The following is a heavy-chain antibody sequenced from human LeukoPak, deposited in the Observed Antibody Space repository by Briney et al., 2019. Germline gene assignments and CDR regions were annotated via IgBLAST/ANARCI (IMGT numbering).Heavy chain of an antibody. CDR2: ISYDGSNK. J-gene: IGHJ6*02. CDR3: AKSHSRSSSGWYGYYYYYGMDV. Sequence: GGSLRLSCAASGFTFSSYGMHWVRQAPGKGLEWVAVISYDGSNKYYADSVKGRFTISRDNSKNTLYLQMNSLGAEDTAVYYCAKSHSRSSSGWYGYYYYYGMDVWGQGTTVTVSS. V-gene: IGHV3-30*18. CDR1: GFTFSSYG. D-gene: IGHD6-19*01.